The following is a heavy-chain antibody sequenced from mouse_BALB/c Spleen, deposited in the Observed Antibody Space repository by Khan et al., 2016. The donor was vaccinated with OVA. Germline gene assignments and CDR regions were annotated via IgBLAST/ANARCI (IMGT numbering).Heavy chain of an antibody. Sequence: EVQLQQSGPELVKPGASVKMSCKASGYTFTSYVMHWVKQKPGQGLEWIGYISPNSDGSKYNEKFRGKATLTSDKSSSTAYMELSSLTYEDSADFYVLRSLYYYGSAYEGFAYWGQGTLVTVSA. D-gene: IGHD1-1*01. CDR1: GYTFTSYV. CDR2: ISPNSDGS. V-gene: IGHV1S136*01. CDR3: LRSLYYYGSAYEGFAY. J-gene: IGHJ3*01.